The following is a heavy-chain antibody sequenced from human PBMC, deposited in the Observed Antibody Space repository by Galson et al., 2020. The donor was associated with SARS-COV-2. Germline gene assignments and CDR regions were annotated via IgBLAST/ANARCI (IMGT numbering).Heavy chain of an antibody. Sequence: GESLKISCAASGFTFSSYGMHWVRQAPGKGLEWVAVIWYDGSNKYYADSVKGRFTISRDNSKNTLYLQMNSLRAEDTAVYYCAKSGLEWELLIDYWGQGTLVTVSS. CDR1: GFTFSSYG. J-gene: IGHJ4*02. D-gene: IGHD1-26*01. CDR3: AKSGLEWELLIDY. CDR2: IWYDGSNK. V-gene: IGHV3-33*06.